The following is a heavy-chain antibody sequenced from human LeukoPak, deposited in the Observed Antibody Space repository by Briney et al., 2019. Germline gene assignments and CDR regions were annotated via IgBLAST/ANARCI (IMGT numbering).Heavy chain of an antibody. CDR3: AGDRLQSYYFDY. D-gene: IGHD4-11*01. J-gene: IGHJ4*02. CDR1: GFTFSNYW. CDR2: SNSDGSST. Sequence: GGSLRLSCAASGFTFSNYWMHWVRQAPGKGLVWVSRSNSDGSSTSYADSVKGRFTISRDNAKNTLYLQMNSLRAEDTGVYYCAGDRLQSYYFDYWGQGTLVTVSS. V-gene: IGHV3-74*01.